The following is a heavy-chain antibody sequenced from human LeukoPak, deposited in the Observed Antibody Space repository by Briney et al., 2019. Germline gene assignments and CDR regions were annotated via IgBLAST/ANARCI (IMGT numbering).Heavy chain of an antibody. CDR3: AKEGYSYLFDY. Sequence: QTGGSLRLSCAASGFTLSSYAMSWVRQAPGKGLEWVSAISDTGNTYHADSVKGRFTISRDSSKNTLFLQMNRLRPEDAAVYYCAKEGYSYLFDYWGQGILVTVSS. CDR2: ISDTGNT. J-gene: IGHJ4*02. CDR1: GFTLSSYA. V-gene: IGHV3-23*01. D-gene: IGHD5-18*01.